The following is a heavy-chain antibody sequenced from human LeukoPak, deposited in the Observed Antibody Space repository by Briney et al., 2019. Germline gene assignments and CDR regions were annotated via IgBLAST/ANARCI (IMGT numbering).Heavy chain of an antibody. CDR1: GDSISSSNW. Sequence: ASETLSLTCAVSGDSISSSNWWTWVRQPPGKGLEWIGEIYLSGSTNYNPSLKSRVTISVDKFKNQFSLKLSSVTAADTAVYYCARNGGNSDVDYWGQGTLVTVYS. J-gene: IGHJ4*02. CDR2: IYLSGST. V-gene: IGHV4-4*02. CDR3: ARNGGNSDVDY. D-gene: IGHD4-23*01.